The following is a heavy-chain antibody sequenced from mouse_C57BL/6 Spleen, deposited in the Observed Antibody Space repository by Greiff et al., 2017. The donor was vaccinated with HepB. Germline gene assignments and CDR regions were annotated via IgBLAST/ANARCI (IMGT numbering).Heavy chain of an antibody. V-gene: IGHV1-82*01. CDR1: GYAFSSSW. Sequence: VQLQQSGPELVKPGASVKISCKASGYAFSSSWMNWVKQRPGKGLEWIGRIYPGDGDTNYNGKFKGKATLTADKSSSTAYMQLSSLTSEDSAVYFCARSDYDYGGGFAYWGQGTLVTVSA. J-gene: IGHJ3*01. D-gene: IGHD2-4*01. CDR3: ARSDYDYGGGFAY. CDR2: IYPGDGDT.